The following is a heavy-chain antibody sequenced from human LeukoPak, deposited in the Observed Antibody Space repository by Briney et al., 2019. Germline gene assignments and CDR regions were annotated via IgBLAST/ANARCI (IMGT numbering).Heavy chain of an antibody. V-gene: IGHV4-59*01. CDR3: ARFRRYCSSTSCYTRDAFDM. Sequence: SETLSLTRTVSGVSLSSYYWSWMRPPPGKGREGIGYIYYSGSTNHHPPLKSRVTLSVDTCKNQFSLMLSSVTAADTAVYYCARFRRYCSSTSCYTRDAFDMWGARTMVTVSS. CDR2: IYYSGST. D-gene: IGHD2-2*02. J-gene: IGHJ3*02. CDR1: GVSLSSYY.